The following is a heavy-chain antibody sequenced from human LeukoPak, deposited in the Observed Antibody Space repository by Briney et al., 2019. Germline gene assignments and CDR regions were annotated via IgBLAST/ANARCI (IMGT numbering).Heavy chain of an antibody. CDR3: ARALWGYYDSSGSPGHYFDY. J-gene: IGHJ4*02. Sequence: SETLSLTCTVSGGSISSYYWSWSRQPPGKGLEWIGYIYYSGSTNYNPSLKSRVTISVDTSKNQFSLKLSSVTAADTAVYYCARALWGYYDSSGSPGHYFDYWGQGTLVTVSS. D-gene: IGHD3-22*01. CDR2: IYYSGST. CDR1: GGSISSYY. V-gene: IGHV4-59*01.